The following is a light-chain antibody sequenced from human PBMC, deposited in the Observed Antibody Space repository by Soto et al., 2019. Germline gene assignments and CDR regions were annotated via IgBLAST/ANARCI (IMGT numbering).Light chain of an antibody. Sequence: QSALTQPPSASGSPGQSVTISCTGTSGDVGGYNYVSWYQQYPGKAPKLMIYEVSKRPSGVPDRFFGSKSGNTASLIVSGLQAEDEADYYCSSYAGSNNFVVFGGGTKVTVL. CDR1: SGDVGGYNY. CDR2: EVS. J-gene: IGLJ2*01. CDR3: SSYAGSNNFVV. V-gene: IGLV2-8*01.